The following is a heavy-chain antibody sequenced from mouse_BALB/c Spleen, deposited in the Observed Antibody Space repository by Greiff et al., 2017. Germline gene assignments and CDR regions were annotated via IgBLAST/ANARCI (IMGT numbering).Heavy chain of an antibody. CDR1: GFTFSSYA. CDR3: ARGLDYYDYDGFAY. V-gene: IGHV5-6-5*01. CDR2: ISSGGST. J-gene: IGHJ3*01. D-gene: IGHD2-4*01. Sequence: EVKVEESGGGLVKPGGSLKLSCAASGFTFSSYAMSWVRQTPEKRLEWVASISSGGSTYYPDSVKGRFTISRDNARNILYLQMSSLRSEDTAMYYCARGLDYYDYDGFAYWGQGTLVTVSA.